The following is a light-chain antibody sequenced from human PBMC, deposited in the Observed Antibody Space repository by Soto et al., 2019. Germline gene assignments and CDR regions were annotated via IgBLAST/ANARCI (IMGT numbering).Light chain of an antibody. V-gene: IGKV1-9*01. Sequence: IQLTQSPSVLSASVGATVTITCRAGQAPSNYLAWYQQKPGKAPDLLIYSASTLQSGVPSRFSGSGSETEFSLTIRALQPEDFATYYCQQLSRYPLTFGGGTKVDIK. CDR2: SAS. CDR1: QAPSNY. J-gene: IGKJ4*01. CDR3: QQLSRYPLT.